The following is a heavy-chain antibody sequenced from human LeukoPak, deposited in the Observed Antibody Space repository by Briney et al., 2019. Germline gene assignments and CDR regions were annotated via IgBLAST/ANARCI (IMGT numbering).Heavy chain of an antibody. Sequence: SVKVSCKASGGTFSSYAISWVRQAPGQGLEWMGRIILIFGTANYAQKFQGRVTITTDESTSTAYMELSSLRSEDTAVYYCAILRSIVGARDAFDIWGQGTMVTVSS. V-gene: IGHV1-69*05. CDR2: IILIFGTA. CDR1: GGTFSSYA. CDR3: AILRSIVGARDAFDI. D-gene: IGHD1-26*01. J-gene: IGHJ3*02.